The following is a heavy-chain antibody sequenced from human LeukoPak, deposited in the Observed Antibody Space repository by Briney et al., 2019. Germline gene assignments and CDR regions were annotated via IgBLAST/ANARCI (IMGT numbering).Heavy chain of an antibody. CDR2: ITDSGGRT. D-gene: IGHD2-2*01. V-gene: IGHV3-23*01. CDR1: GFTFSSYS. J-gene: IGHJ4*02. Sequence: GGSLRLSCAASGFTFSSYSMNWVRQAPGKGLEWVSAITDSGGRTYYADSVKGRFTISRDNSKNTLYLQMNSLRAEDAAVYYCAKRVVVPTVTYYFDYWGQGTLVTVSS. CDR3: AKRVVVPTVTYYFDY.